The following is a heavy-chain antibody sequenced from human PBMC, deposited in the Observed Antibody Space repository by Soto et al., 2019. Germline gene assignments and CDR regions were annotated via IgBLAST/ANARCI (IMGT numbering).Heavy chain of an antibody. CDR2: ISWDGGGT. V-gene: IGHV3-43*01. CDR3: AKEHYVWGSTSYFDY. J-gene: IGHJ4*02. D-gene: IGHD3-16*01. Sequence: DVQLVESGGVVVQPGGSLRLSCAASGFTFDDYTMHWVRQAPGKGLEWVALISWDGGGTYYADSVKGRFTIYRDNSKNSLYLQMNSLRTEDTALYYCAKEHYVWGSTSYFDYWGQGTLVAVSS. CDR1: GFTFDDYT.